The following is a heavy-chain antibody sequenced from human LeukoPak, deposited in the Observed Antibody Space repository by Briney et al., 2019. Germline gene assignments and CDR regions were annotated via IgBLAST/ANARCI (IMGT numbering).Heavy chain of an antibody. D-gene: IGHD3-16*02. CDR2: ISGSGGST. J-gene: IGHJ4*02. V-gene: IGHV3-23*01. CDR3: AKDGLWELSIPMSVY. Sequence: PGGSLRLSCAASGFTFSSYAMSWVRQAPGKGLEWVSAISGSGGSTYYADSVKGRFTISRDNSKNTLYLQMNSLRAEDTAVYYCAKDGLWELSIPMSVYWGQGTLVTVSS. CDR1: GFTFSSYA.